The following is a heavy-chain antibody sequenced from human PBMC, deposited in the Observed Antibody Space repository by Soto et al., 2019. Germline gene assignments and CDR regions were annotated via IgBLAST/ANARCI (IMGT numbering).Heavy chain of an antibody. CDR3: ARDSARRYCSSTSCYVPDY. J-gene: IGHJ4*02. CDR2: ISAYNGNT. V-gene: IGHV1-18*01. Sequence: QVQLVQSGAEVKKPGASVKVSCKASGYTFTSYGISWVRQAPGQGLEWMGWISAYNGNTNYAQKLQGRVTMTTDTSTSTAYMELRSLRSDDTAVYDCARDSARRYCSSTSCYVPDYWGQGTLVTVSS. CDR1: GYTFTSYG. D-gene: IGHD2-2*01.